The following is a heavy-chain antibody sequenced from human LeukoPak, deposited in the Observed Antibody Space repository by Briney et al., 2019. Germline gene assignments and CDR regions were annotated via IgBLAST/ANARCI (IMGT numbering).Heavy chain of an antibody. CDR3: ARVNLYCSSTSCYPVYFDY. CDR2: IYHSGST. V-gene: IGHV4-30-2*01. Sequence: PSETLSLTCAVSGGSISSGGYSWGWIRQPPGKGLEWIGYIYHSGSTYYNPSLKSRVTMSVDRSKNQFSLRLSSVTAADTAVYYCARVNLYCSSTSCYPVYFDYWGQGTLVTVSS. CDR1: GGSISSGGYS. J-gene: IGHJ4*02. D-gene: IGHD2-2*01.